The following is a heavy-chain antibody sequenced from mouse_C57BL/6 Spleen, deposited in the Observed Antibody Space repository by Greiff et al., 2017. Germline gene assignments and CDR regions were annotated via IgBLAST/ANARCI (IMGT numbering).Heavy chain of an antibody. J-gene: IGHJ1*03. CDR1: GFSLSTFGMG. Sequence: ESGPGILQPSQTLSLTCSFSGFSLSTFGMGVGWIRQPSGKGLEWLAHIWWDDDKYYNPALKSRLTISKDTSKNQVFLKIANVDTADTATYYCAREITTVVGGNWYFDVWGTGTTVTVSS. V-gene: IGHV8-8*01. D-gene: IGHD1-1*01. CDR3: AREITTVVGGNWYFDV. CDR2: IWWDDDK.